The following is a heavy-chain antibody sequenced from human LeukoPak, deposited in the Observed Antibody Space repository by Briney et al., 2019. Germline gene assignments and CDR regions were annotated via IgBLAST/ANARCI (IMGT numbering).Heavy chain of an antibody. J-gene: IGHJ3*02. Sequence: SETLSLTCTVSGGSISSGSYYWSWIRQPAGKGLEWIGRIYTSGSTNYNPSLKSRVTISVDTSKSQFSLKLSSVPAADTAVYYCARGVVPAAIGAFDIWGQGTMVTVSS. CDR3: ARGVVPAAIGAFDI. CDR2: IYTSGST. V-gene: IGHV4-61*02. D-gene: IGHD2-2*01. CDR1: GGSISSGSYY.